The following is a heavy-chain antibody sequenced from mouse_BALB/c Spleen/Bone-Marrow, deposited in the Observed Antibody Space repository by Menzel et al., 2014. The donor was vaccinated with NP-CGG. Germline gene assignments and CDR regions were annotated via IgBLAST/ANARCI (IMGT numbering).Heavy chain of an antibody. CDR3: AREGITTVVEMDY. J-gene: IGHJ4*01. V-gene: IGHV1-9*01. CDR1: GYTFSSYW. Sequence: VQLQQSGAELMKPGASVKISCKATGYTFSSYWIEWVKQRPGHGLEWIGEILPGSGNTNYNEKFKDKATSTADTSSNTAYMQLSSLTSEDSAVYYCAREGITTVVEMDYWGQGTSVTVSS. D-gene: IGHD1-1*01. CDR2: ILPGSGNT.